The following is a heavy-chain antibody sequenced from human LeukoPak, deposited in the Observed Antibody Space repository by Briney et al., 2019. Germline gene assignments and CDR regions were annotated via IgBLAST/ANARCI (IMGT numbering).Heavy chain of an antibody. V-gene: IGHV3-7*01. Sequence: GGSLRLSCEASGFTLSTFLMSWVRQAPGKGLEWVANIKQDGSEKHYVDSVKGRFTISRDNAKNSLYLQMNSLRAEDTAVYYCARPRWLQFGPHDSWGQGSLVTVSS. CDR1: GFTLSTFL. CDR2: IKQDGSEK. D-gene: IGHD5-24*01. J-gene: IGHJ5*02. CDR3: ARPRWLQFGPHDS.